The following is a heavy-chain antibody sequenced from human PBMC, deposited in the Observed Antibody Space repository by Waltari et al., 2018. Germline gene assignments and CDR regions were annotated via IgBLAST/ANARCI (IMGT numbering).Heavy chain of an antibody. V-gene: IGHV3-15*01. D-gene: IGHD1-1*01. CDR2: IKSKTDGGTT. CDR1: GFTLSNAW. J-gene: IGHJ3*02. CDR3: TTDPYWKSSAFDI. Sequence: EVQLVESGGGLVKPGGSLRLTCAASGFTLSNAWMSWVRPAPGKGLEWVGRIKSKTDGGTTDYAAPVKGRFTISRDDSKNTLYLQMNSLKTEDTAVYYCTTDPYWKSSAFDIWGQGTMVTVSS.